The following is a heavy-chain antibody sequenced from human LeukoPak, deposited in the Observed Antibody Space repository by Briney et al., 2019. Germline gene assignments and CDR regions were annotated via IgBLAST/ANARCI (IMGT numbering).Heavy chain of an antibody. CDR1: GGSFSGYY. CDR2: INHSGST. CDR3: ARRGNRAMDYYYYYMDV. V-gene: IGHV4-34*01. J-gene: IGHJ6*03. Sequence: SETLSLTCAVYGGSFSGYYWSWIRQPPGKGLEWIGEINHSGSTNYNPSLKSRVTISVDTSKNQFSLKLSSVTAADTAVYYCARRGNRAMDYYYYYMDVWGKGTTVTISS. D-gene: IGHD1-14*01.